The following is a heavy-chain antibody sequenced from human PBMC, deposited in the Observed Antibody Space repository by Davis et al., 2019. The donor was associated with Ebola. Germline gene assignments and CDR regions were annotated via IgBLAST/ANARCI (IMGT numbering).Heavy chain of an antibody. CDR3: ATTQWLREFDN. V-gene: IGHV3-53*05. D-gene: IGHD6-19*01. Sequence: PGGSLRLSCAASGFTVSSNHMSWVRQAPGKGLEWVSVIYDHSTAYADSVRGRFIISRGKSNNTLYLEMNSLRVDDTAVYYCATTQWLREFDNWGQGTLVTVSS. CDR2: IYDHST. J-gene: IGHJ4*02. CDR1: GFTVSSNH.